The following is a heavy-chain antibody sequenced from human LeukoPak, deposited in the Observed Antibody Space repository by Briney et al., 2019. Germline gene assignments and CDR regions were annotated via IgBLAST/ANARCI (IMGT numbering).Heavy chain of an antibody. CDR3: AGDIVVVPAANRGDAFDI. V-gene: IGHV1-69*13. CDR2: IIPIFGTA. Sequence: SVKVSCKASGGTFSSYAISWVRQAPGQGLEWMGGIIPIFGTANYAQKFQGRATITADESTSPAYMELSSLRSEDTAVYYCAGDIVVVPAANRGDAFDIWGQGTLVTVSS. CDR1: GGTFSSYA. D-gene: IGHD2-2*01. J-gene: IGHJ4*02.